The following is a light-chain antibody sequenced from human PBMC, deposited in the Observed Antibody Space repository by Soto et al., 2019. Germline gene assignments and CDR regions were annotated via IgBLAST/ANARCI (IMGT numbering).Light chain of an antibody. CDR3: QQSYSIPYT. Sequence: DIQMTQSPSSLSASVGDRVTITCRASQSIRTYLNWYQQKPGKAPKLLIYAASSLQSGVPSRLSGSGSGTDFTLTISSLQPEDFATYYCQQSYSIPYTFGQGTQLEIK. CDR2: AAS. CDR1: QSIRTY. J-gene: IGKJ2*01. V-gene: IGKV1-39*01.